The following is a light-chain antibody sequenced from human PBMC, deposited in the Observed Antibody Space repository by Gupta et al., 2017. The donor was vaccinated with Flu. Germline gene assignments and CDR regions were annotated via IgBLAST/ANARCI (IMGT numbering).Light chain of an antibody. CDR2: GAS. V-gene: IGKV3-20*01. Sequence: EIVLTQSPGTLSSSPGDRATLSCRASQSVNNNLLTWYQQKPGQAPRLLIYGASSRATGIPDRFSGSGSGTDFTLTISRLEPEDFAVYYCQQYGSSAYTFGQGTKLEIK. CDR3: QQYGSSAYT. CDR1: QSVNNNL. J-gene: IGKJ2*01.